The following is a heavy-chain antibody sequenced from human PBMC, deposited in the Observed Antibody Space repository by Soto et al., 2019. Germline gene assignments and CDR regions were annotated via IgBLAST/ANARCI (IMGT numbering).Heavy chain of an antibody. CDR3: ARQGYCSSTDWHTVDY. D-gene: IGHD2-2*01. Sequence: PGESLKISCKGSGFIFTSYWIGWVRQMPGKGLEWMGIIYPGDSNTRYSPSFQGQVTISADKSISTAFLQWSSLKASYTAMYYCARQGYCSSTDWHTVDYCGTGTLVTIYS. CDR2: IYPGDSNT. V-gene: IGHV5-51*01. J-gene: IGHJ4*02. CDR1: GFIFTSYW.